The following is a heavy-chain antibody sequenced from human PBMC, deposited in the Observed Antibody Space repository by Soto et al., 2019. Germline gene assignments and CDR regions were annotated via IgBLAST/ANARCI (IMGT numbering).Heavy chain of an antibody. CDR1: GFTFSIYA. CDR3: AKDARASGWLSDY. CDR2: IGGSGGDT. D-gene: IGHD3-22*01. V-gene: IGHV3-23*01. J-gene: IGHJ4*02. Sequence: GGSLRLSCAASGFTFSIYAMSWVRRAPGKGLEWVSTIGGSGGDTTYADFVRGRFTVSRDNSRNTLYLQMNSLRPEDTAIYFCAKDARASGWLSDYWGRGTLVTVSS.